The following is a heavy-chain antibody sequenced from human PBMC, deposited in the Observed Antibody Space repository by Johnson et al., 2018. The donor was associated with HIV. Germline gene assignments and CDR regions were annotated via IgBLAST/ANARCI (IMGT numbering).Heavy chain of an antibody. CDR1: GFTVSSNY. D-gene: IGHD4-11*01. J-gene: IGHJ3*02. CDR3: ARAGYSNYYRAFDI. CDR2: IYSGGST. V-gene: IGHV3-66*01. Sequence: VQLVESGGGLVQPGGSLRLSCAASGFTVSSNYMSWVRQAPGKGLEWVSVIYSGGSTYYADSVKGRFTISRDNSKNTLYVQMNSLRAEDTALYYCARAGYSNYYRAFDIWGQGTMVTVSS.